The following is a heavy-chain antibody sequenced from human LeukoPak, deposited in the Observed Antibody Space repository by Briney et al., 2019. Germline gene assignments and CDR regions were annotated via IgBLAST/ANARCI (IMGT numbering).Heavy chain of an antibody. CDR1: GYTFTSYY. CDR3: ARDLVVVEILTERGDWFDP. D-gene: IGHD3-9*01. Sequence: ASVKVSCKASGYTFTSYYIHWVRQAPGQGLEWMGIINPSGGSTTYAQNFQGRVTMTRDVSTSTVYMELSSLRSDDTAVYYCARDLVVVEILTERGDWFDPWGQGTLVTVSS. J-gene: IGHJ5*02. V-gene: IGHV1-46*01. CDR2: INPSGGST.